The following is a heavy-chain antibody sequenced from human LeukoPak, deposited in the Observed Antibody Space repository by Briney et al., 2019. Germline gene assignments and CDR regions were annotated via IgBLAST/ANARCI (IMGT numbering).Heavy chain of an antibody. J-gene: IGHJ4*02. V-gene: IGHV4-59*08. CDR1: GGSISGYY. Sequence: SETLSLTCSVSGGSISGYYWSWIRQPPGKGLEWIGYIHHSGSTNYNPSLKSRVTFSVDTSKNQFSLELTSVTAADTAVCYCARQNPAASGQGLDYWGQGTLVTVSS. D-gene: IGHD6-13*01. CDR3: ARQNPAASGQGLDY. CDR2: IHHSGST.